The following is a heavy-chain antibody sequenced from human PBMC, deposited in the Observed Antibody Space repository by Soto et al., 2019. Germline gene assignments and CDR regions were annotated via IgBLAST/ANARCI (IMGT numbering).Heavy chain of an antibody. CDR2: IYYSGST. J-gene: IGHJ6*03. Sequence: NPSETLSLTCTVSGGSISSYYWSWIRQPPGKGLEWIGYIYYSGSTNYNPSLKSRVTISVDTSKNQFSLKLSSVTAADTAVYYCAKDGLTYYDFWSGYYTPYYYYYMDGWGKGTTLTVSS. CDR3: AKDGLTYYDFWSGYYTPYYYYYMDG. CDR1: GGSISSYY. V-gene: IGHV4-59*01. D-gene: IGHD3-3*01.